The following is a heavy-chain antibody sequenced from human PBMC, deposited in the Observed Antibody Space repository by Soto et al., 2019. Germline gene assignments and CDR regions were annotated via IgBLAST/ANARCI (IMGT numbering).Heavy chain of an antibody. CDR1: GFTFDNYA. J-gene: IGHJ5*02. V-gene: IGHV3-9*01. CDR3: AKDFEAHSIRFWQNWFYP. D-gene: IGHD3-3*01. CDR2: ISWNSGSI. Sequence: EVQLVESGGGLVQPGRSLRLSCAASGFTFDNYAMHWVRQAPGKGLEWVSGISWNSGSIGYAYSVKGRFTISRDNAKNSLYLQMNSLRAEDTALYYCAKDFEAHSIRFWQNWFYPWGQGTLVTVSS.